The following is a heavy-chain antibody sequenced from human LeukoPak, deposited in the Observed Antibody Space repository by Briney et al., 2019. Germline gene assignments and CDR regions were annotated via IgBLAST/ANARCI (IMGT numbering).Heavy chain of an antibody. CDR2: IYSGGNT. Sequence: PGGSLGLSCAASGFTVTSNYMSWVRQAPGKGLEWVSIIYSGGNTYYADSVKGRFTISRDNSKNTLYLQMNSLRAEDTAVYYCAQQVGYCSSGSCYFTYWGQGTLVTVSS. J-gene: IGHJ1*01. CDR1: GFTVTSNY. CDR3: AQQVGYCSSGSCYFTY. D-gene: IGHD2-15*01. V-gene: IGHV3-53*01.